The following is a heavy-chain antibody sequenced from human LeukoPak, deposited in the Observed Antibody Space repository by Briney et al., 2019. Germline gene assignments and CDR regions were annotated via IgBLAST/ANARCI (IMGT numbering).Heavy chain of an antibody. CDR1: GFSFDDYA. V-gene: IGHV3-9*01. D-gene: IGHD6-25*01. J-gene: IGHJ6*02. CDR2: IGWNSGTI. Sequence: GGSLRLSCAASGFSFDDYAMHWVRQVPGKGLEWVSGIGWNSGTIDYADSVKGRFTISRDNSKNTLYLQMNSLRAEDTAVYYCARDAGSVVFYYYYGMDVWGQGTTVTVSS. CDR3: ARDAGSVVFYYYYGMDV.